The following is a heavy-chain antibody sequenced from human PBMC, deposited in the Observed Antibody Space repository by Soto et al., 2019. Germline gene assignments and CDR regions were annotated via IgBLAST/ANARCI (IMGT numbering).Heavy chain of an antibody. Sequence: QITLKESGPTLVKPTQTLTLTCTFSGFSLTTSGVGVGWIRQPPGKALERLALIYWDDDKRYRPPLKSGLTITNDTSKNQVVLTMTNMDPVDTATYYCAHRRSDNSYWYGGNFDFWCQGTLLTVSS. D-gene: IGHD6-13*01. J-gene: IGHJ4*02. CDR1: GFSLTTSGVG. CDR2: IYWDDDK. V-gene: IGHV2-5*02. CDR3: AHRRSDNSYWYGGNFDF.